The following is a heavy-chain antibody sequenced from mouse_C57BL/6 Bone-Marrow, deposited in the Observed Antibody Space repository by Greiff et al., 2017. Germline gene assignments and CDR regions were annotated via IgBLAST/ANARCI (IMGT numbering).Heavy chain of an antibody. V-gene: IGHV1-26*01. CDR3: ARRPYSNYPYGYFDV. CDR1: GYTFTDYY. Sequence: EVQLQQSGPELVKPGASVKISCKASGYTFTDYYMNWVKQSHGKSLEWIGDINPNNGGTSYNQKFKGKATLTVDKSSSTAYMELRSLTSEDSAVYYCARRPYSNYPYGYFDVWGTGTTVTVSS. D-gene: IGHD2-5*01. CDR2: INPNNGGT. J-gene: IGHJ1*03.